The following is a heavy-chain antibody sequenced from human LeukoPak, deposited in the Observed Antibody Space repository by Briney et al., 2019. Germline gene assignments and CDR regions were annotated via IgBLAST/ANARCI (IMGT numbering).Heavy chain of an antibody. CDR2: ISSSGSTI. Sequence: GGSLRLSCAASGFTFSSYEMNWVRQAPGKGLEWVSYISSSGSTIYYADSVKGRFTISRDNAKNSLYLQMNSLRAEDTAVCYCARVFWFGEQYPAGDYWGQGTLVTVSS. J-gene: IGHJ4*02. V-gene: IGHV3-48*03. CDR1: GFTFSSYE. CDR3: ARVFWFGEQYPAGDY. D-gene: IGHD3-10*01.